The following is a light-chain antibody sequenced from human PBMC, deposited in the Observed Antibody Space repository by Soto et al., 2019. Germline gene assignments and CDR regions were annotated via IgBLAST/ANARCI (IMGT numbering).Light chain of an antibody. CDR2: GAS. CDR1: QSVSSSY. V-gene: IGKV3-20*01. Sequence: EIVLPQSPGTLSLSPGERATLSCRASQSVSSSYLAWYQQKPGQAPRLLIYGASSRSTGIPDRFSGSGSGSDFTLTIRSLEPEDFAVYYCNHYGRRSTFGQGTQLEIK. CDR3: NHYGRRST. J-gene: IGKJ2*01.